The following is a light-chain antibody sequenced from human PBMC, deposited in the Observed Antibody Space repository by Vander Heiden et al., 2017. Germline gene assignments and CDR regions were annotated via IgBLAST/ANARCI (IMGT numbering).Light chain of an antibody. V-gene: IGKV3-11*01. CDR2: DAS. CDR1: QSVSSY. J-gene: IGKJ4*01. CDR3: QQRSNWPPLT. Sequence: EIVLTQSPGTLSLSPGERVTLSCRASQSVSSYLAWYQQKPGQAPRLLIYDASTRATGIPGRCSGSGSGTDFTLTISSLRPEDSAVYYCQQRSNWPPLTFGGGTKVEIK.